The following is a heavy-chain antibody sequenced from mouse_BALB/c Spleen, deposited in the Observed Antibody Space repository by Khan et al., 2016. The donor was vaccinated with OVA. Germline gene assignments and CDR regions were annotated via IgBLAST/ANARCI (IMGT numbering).Heavy chain of an antibody. V-gene: IGHV14-1*02. J-gene: IGHJ3*01. D-gene: IGHD2-3*01. Sequence: VQLKQSGAELVRPGALVNLSCKASGFNIKDYYMHWVKQRPEKGLEWIGWIDPENGNTIYDQKFQDKARLTPDTSSNTAYLQLRSLTSEDTAVYYCTRDGYSPGFAYWGQGTLVTVSA. CDR3: TRDGYSPGFAY. CDR2: IDPENGNT. CDR1: GFNIKDYY.